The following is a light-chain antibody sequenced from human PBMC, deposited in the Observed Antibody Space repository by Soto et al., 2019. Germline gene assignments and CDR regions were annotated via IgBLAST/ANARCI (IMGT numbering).Light chain of an antibody. CDR1: QNIKNS. J-gene: IGKJ1*01. V-gene: IGKV1-39*01. Sequence: DIQMTQSPSSLSASVGDRVTITCRASQNIKNSVNWYQQTLGKAPRFLIYGATTLRSGVPSRFSGSGSGTYFTLSISSLQPEDFATYCCQQTYSTPRTFGQGTTVEIK. CDR2: GAT. CDR3: QQTYSTPRT.